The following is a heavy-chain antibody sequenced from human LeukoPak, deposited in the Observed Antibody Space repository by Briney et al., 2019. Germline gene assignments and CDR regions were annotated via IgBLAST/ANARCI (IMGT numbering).Heavy chain of an antibody. V-gene: IGHV4-59*01. J-gene: IGHJ4*02. CDR2: IYYSGST. CDR1: GGSISTYY. D-gene: IGHD3-22*01. CDR3: ARARRDSSGYYYTYYFDY. Sequence: PSETLSLTCTVSGGSISTYYWSWIRQPPGKGLEWIGYIYYSGSTNYNPSLKSRVTISVDTSKNQFSLELSSVTAADTAVYYCARARRDSSGYYYTYYFDYWGQGTLVTVSS.